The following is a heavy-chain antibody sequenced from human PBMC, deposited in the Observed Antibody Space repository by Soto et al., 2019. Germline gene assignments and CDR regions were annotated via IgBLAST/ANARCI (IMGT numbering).Heavy chain of an antibody. CDR2: ISGSGGST. Sequence: EVQLLESGGGLVQPGGSLRLSCAASGFTFSSYAMRWVRQAPVKGLEWVSAISGSGGSTYYADSVKGRFTISRDNSKSTLYLQMSSLRAEDTAVHYCARRGSGSDYDYWGQGTLVTVSS. CDR1: GFTFSSYA. D-gene: IGHD1-26*01. V-gene: IGHV3-23*01. J-gene: IGHJ4*02. CDR3: ARRGSGSDYDY.